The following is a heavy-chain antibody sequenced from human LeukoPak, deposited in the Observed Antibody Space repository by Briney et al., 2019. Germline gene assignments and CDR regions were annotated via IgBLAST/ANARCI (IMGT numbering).Heavy chain of an antibody. Sequence: TPSETLSLTCTVSGVSISSGGYYWSWIRQHPGKGLEWIGYIYYSGSTYHNPSLKSRVTISVDTSKNQFSLKLSSVTAADTAVYYCARVDSYDAFDIWGQGTMVTVSS. J-gene: IGHJ3*02. CDR1: GVSISSGGYY. V-gene: IGHV4-31*03. D-gene: IGHD1-26*01. CDR2: IYYSGST. CDR3: ARVDSYDAFDI.